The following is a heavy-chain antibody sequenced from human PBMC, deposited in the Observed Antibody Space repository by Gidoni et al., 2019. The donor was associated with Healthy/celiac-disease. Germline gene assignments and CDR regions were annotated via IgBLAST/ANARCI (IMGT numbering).Heavy chain of an antibody. J-gene: IGHJ3*02. CDR3: TTLYTTVTTSNAFDI. CDR2: IKSKTDGGTT. V-gene: IGHV3-15*01. D-gene: IGHD4-17*01. Sequence: EVQLVESGGGLVKPGGSLRLSCAASGFTFSNAWMSWVRQAPGKGLEWVGRIKSKTDGGTTDYAAPVKGRFTISRDDSKNTLYLQMNSLKTEDTAVYYCTTLYTTVTTSNAFDIWGQGTMVTVSS. CDR1: GFTFSNAW.